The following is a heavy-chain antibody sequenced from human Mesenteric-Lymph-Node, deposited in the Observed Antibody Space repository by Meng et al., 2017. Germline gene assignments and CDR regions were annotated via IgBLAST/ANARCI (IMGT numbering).Heavy chain of an antibody. CDR2: IKGKTYGETR. CDR1: GFSFSNAW. V-gene: IGHV3-15*01. J-gene: IGHJ3*02. D-gene: IGHD3-10*01. Sequence: GESLKISCAASGFSFSNAWMSWVRQAPGKGLEWLGRIKGKTYGETRDYAAPVKGRFSISRDDPKNTLYLQLNSLKTEDTAVYYCTTDPFGTQVRGVIIYNDAFDIWGQGTMVTVSS. CDR3: TTDPFGTQVRGVIIYNDAFDI.